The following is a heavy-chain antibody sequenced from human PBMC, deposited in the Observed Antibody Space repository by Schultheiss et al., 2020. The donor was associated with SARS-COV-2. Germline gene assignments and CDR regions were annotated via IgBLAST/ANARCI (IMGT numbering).Heavy chain of an antibody. CDR1: GFTFSSYA. V-gene: IGHV3-23*01. CDR2: ISGSGGST. Sequence: GGSLRLSCAASGFTFSSYAMSWVRQAPGKGLEWVSAISGSGGSTYYADSVKGRFTISRDNARNTLYLQMTSLRVEDTAVYYCARYAAAMMYMDVWGKGTTVTVSS. J-gene: IGHJ6*03. D-gene: IGHD2-2*01. CDR3: ARYAAAMMYMDV.